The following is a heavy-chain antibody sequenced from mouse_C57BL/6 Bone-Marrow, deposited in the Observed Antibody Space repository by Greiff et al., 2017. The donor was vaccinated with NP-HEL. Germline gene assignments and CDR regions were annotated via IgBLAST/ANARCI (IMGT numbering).Heavy chain of an antibody. CDR2: IDPSDSYT. CDR3: ASPYYGSLLAY. CDR1: GYTFTSYW. V-gene: IGHV1-50*01. J-gene: IGHJ3*01. D-gene: IGHD1-1*01. Sequence: QVQLQQPGAELVKPGASVKLSCKASGYTFTSYWMQWVKQRPGQGLEWIGEIDPSDSYTNYNQKFKGKATLTVDTSSSTAYMQLSSLTSEDSAVYYCASPYYGSLLAYWGQGTLVTVSA.